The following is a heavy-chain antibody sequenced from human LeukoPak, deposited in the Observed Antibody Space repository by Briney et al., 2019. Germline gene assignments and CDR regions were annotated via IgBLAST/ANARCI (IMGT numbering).Heavy chain of an antibody. CDR1: GGSISSYY. CDR2: IYYSGST. Sequence: SETLSLTCTVSGGSISSYYWSWIRQPPGKGLEWIGYIYYSGSTNYNPSLKSRVTISVDTSKNQFSLKLSSVTAADTAVYYCARTLRYFDWTHASYYYYGMDVWGQGTMVTVSS. D-gene: IGHD3-9*01. V-gene: IGHV4-59*01. J-gene: IGHJ6*02. CDR3: ARTLRYFDWTHASYYYYGMDV.